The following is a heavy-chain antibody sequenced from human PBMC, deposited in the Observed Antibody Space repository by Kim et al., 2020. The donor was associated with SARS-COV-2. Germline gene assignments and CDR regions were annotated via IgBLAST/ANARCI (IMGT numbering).Heavy chain of an antibody. V-gene: IGHV1-46*01. CDR1: GYTFTSYY. J-gene: IGHJ3*02. D-gene: IGHD5-12*01. Sequence: ASVKVSCKASGYTFTSYYMHWVRQAPGQGLEWMGIINPSGGSTSYAQKFQGRVTMTRDTSTSTVYMELSSLRSEDTAVYYCATTTDIVATMVGDAFDIWGQGTMVTVSS. CDR2: INPSGGST. CDR3: ATTTDIVATMVGDAFDI.